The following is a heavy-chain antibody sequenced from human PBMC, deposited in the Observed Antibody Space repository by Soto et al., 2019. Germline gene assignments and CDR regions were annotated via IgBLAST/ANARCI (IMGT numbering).Heavy chain of an antibody. CDR3: ARPSYDFWSGYYHPFAS. Sequence: QVQLVESGGGVVQPGRSLRLSCTASGFTFNSYGMHWVRQAPGKGLEWVAVIWYDGSSKYYTDSVKGRFTISRDNSKNMLYLQMNSLRAEDTAVYYCARPSYDFWSGYYHPFASWGQGTLVTVSS. J-gene: IGHJ4*02. CDR1: GFTFNSYG. CDR2: IWYDGSSK. D-gene: IGHD3-3*01. V-gene: IGHV3-33*01.